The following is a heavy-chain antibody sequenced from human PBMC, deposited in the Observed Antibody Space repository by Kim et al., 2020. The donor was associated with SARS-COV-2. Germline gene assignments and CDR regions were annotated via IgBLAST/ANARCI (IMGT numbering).Heavy chain of an antibody. CDR1: GYTLTELS. CDR2: FDPEDGET. V-gene: IGHV1-24*01. Sequence: ASVKVSCKVSGYTLTELSMHWVRQAPGKGLEWMGGFDPEDGETIYAQKFQGRVTMTEDTSTDTAYMELSSLRSEDTAVYYCATARLGETTRYYYDSSGYYYRYWGQGTLVTVSS. D-gene: IGHD3-22*01. CDR3: ATARLGETTRYYYDSSGYYYRY. J-gene: IGHJ4*02.